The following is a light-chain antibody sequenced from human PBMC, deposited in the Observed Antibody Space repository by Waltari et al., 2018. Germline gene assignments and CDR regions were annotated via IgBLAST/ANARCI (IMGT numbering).Light chain of an antibody. CDR3: QVWDDSNNSGV. V-gene: IGLV3-21*04. CDR2: YDS. CDR1: SLESKR. Sequence: SYVLTQTPSVSLAPGPTAIITCGGDSLESKRVHLCQLQPGQAPVLVMFYDSDRPPGIPDRFAGSNSGNTATLTISRVEDDDEADYFCQVWDDSNNSGVFGGGTKLTVL. J-gene: IGLJ2*01.